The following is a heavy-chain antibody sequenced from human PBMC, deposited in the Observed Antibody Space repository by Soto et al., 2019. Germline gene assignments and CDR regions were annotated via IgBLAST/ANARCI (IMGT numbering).Heavy chain of an antibody. CDR3: ARWSYLDY. CDR1: GFSFGSYA. Sequence: PGGSLRIACAASGFSFGSYALSWVRQAPGKGLEWVSTISGSDGKTFYADSVKGRFSISRDTSQSTLYLQMNSLRADDTAMYYCARWSYLDYWGQGTRVTAPQ. D-gene: IGHD3-3*01. V-gene: IGHV3-23*01. CDR2: ISGSDGKT. J-gene: IGHJ4*02.